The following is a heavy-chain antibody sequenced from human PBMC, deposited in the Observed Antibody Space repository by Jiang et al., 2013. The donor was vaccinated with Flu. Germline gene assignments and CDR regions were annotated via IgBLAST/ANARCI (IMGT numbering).Heavy chain of an antibody. V-gene: IGHV3-23*01. Sequence: QLLESGGGLVQPGGSLRLSCAVSGLTFRNYAMTWVRQAPGKGLEWVSTISGKGDATFYADSGKGRFTISRDNSQSMVFLQMNSLDAEDTAVYYCAKGGHYSWFDPWGQGALVTVSS. CDR3: AKGGHYSWFDP. J-gene: IGHJ5*02. D-gene: IGHD4-11*01. CDR2: ISGKGDAT. CDR1: GLTFRNYA.